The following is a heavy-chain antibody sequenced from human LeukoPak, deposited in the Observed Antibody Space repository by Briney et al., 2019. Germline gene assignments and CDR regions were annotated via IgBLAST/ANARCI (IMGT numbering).Heavy chain of an antibody. V-gene: IGHV4-61*01. CDR3: ARVTGYMIEDYFDY. D-gene: IGHD3-22*01. CDR2: IYYSGST. J-gene: IGHJ4*02. CDR1: GGSISVSSYY. Sequence: SETLSLTCTVSGGSISVSSYYWSWIRQPPGKGLEWIGYIYYSGSTNYKPSLKSRVTISVETSRNQFSLKLRSVTAADTAVYYCARVTGYMIEDYFDYWGQGTLVTVSS.